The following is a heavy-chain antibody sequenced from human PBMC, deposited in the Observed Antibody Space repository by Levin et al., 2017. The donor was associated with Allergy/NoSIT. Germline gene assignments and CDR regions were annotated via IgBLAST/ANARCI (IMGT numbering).Heavy chain of an antibody. V-gene: IGHV3-23*01. CDR2: ISGSGGST. D-gene: IGHD4-17*01. CDR1: GFTFSSYA. Sequence: LTGGSLRLSCAASGFTFSSYAMSWVRQAPGKGLEWVSAISGSGGSTYYADSVKGRFTISRDNSKNTLYLQMNSLRAEDTAVYYCAKDIYGDYAFYAFDYWGQGTLVTVSS. J-gene: IGHJ4*02. CDR3: AKDIYGDYAFYAFDY.